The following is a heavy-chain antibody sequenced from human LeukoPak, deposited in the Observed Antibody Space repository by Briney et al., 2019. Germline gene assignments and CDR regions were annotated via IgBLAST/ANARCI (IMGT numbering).Heavy chain of an antibody. V-gene: IGHV4-59*01. CDR1: GGSTSSYY. J-gene: IGHJ4*02. D-gene: IGHD1-7*01. CDR3: ARDQGGNYFN. CDR2: IYYSGST. Sequence: PSETLSLTCTVSGGSTSSYYWSWIRQPPGKGLEWIGYIYYSGSTNYNPSLKSRVTISVDRSKNQFSLNLTSVTAADTAVYYCARDQGGNYFNWGQGTLVTVSS.